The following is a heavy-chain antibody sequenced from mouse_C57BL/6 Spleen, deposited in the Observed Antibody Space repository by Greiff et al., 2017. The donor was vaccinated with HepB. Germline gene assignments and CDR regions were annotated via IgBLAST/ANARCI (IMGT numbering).Heavy chain of an antibody. J-gene: IGHJ4*01. CDR3: TTRSKEDAMDY. V-gene: IGHV14-4*01. CDR1: GFNIKDDY. CDR2: IDPENGDT. Sequence: VQLQQSGAELVRPGASVKLSCTASGFNIKDDYMHWVKQRPEQGLEWIGWIDPENGDTEYASKFQGKATITADPSSNTAYLQLSSLTSEDTAVYYCTTRSKEDAMDYWGQGTSVTVSS.